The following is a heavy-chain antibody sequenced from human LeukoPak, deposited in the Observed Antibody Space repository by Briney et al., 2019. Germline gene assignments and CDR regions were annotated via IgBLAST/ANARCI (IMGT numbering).Heavy chain of an antibody. Sequence: SETLSLTCTVSGASITSHYWTWMRQAPGTGLEGIGDIFHTGSTSYNPPLESRVTISLDTSNNQFSLKMTSVTPADTAVYYCAKEGGPARPGLDYWGQGTLVTVSS. CDR3: AKEGGPARPGLDY. V-gene: IGHV4-59*11. CDR2: IFHTGST. D-gene: IGHD6-6*01. CDR1: GASITSHY. J-gene: IGHJ4*02.